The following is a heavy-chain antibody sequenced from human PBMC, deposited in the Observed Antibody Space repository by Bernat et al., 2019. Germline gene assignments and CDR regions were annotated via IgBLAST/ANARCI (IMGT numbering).Heavy chain of an antibody. Sequence: QVQLQQWGAGLLKPSETLSLTCGVYGGSLYDYFWTWIRQPPGKGLEWIGEINHSGNTNSNPSLKSRVNISTDTSKNQFSLKLSSVTAADTAVYYCARGRLKLYPYYYYNGMDVWGQGTTVTVSS. CDR1: GGSLYDYF. CDR2: INHSGNT. V-gene: IGHV4-34*01. J-gene: IGHJ6*02. CDR3: ARGRLKLYPYYYYNGMDV. D-gene: IGHD2/OR15-2a*01.